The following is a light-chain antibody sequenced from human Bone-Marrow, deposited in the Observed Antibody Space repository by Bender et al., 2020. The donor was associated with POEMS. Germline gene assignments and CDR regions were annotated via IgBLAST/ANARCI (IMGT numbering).Light chain of an antibody. CDR1: SSDVGGYNY. CDR2: DVR. CDR3: SSYTTSSTLV. V-gene: IGLV2-14*03. Sequence: TISCTGTSSDVGGYNYVSWYQQHPARAPKLIIYDVRGRPSGATNRFSGSKSGNTASLTISGLQPDDEADYYCSSYTTSSTLVFGGGTKLTVL. J-gene: IGLJ3*02.